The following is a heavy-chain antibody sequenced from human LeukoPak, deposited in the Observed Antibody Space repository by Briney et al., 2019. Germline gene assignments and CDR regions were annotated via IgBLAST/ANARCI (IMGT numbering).Heavy chain of an antibody. CDR2: IRYDGSNK. CDR1: GFTFSNYG. J-gene: IGHJ1*01. V-gene: IGHV3-30*02. D-gene: IGHD6-6*01. Sequence: GGSLRLSCAASGFTFSNYGMHWVRQAPGKGLEWVSFIRYDGSNKYYADSVKGRFTVSRDNSKNTLYLQMNSLRPEDTAVYNCVKRDIQYNSSSGGTFQHWGQGSLVTVSS. CDR3: VKRDIQYNSSSGGTFQH.